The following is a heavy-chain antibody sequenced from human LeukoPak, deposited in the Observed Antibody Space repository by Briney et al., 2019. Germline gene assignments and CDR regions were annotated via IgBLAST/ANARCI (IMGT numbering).Heavy chain of an antibody. J-gene: IGHJ4*02. CDR2: INPNSGGT. V-gene: IGHV1-2*02. Sequence: GASVKVSCKASGYTFTSYYIHLVRQAPGQGLEWMGWINPNSGGTNYAQKFQGRVTMTRDTSISTAYMELNRLRSDDMVVYYCATEGYYDSSGYYTDYWGQGTLVTVSS. CDR1: GYTFTSYY. D-gene: IGHD3-22*01. CDR3: ATEGYYDSSGYYTDY.